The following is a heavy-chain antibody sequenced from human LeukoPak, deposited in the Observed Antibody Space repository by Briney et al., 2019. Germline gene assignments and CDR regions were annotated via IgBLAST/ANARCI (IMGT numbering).Heavy chain of an antibody. J-gene: IGHJ4*02. V-gene: IGHV3-33*06. CDR1: GFSFDRFG. Sequence: GGSLRLSCTASGFSFDRFGMRWVRQAPGKGLEWVAVIWYDGSYKYYADSVKGRVTISRDNSKNTLYLQMNSLRADDTAVYYCAKDLYVSAARGLLDYWGQGTRVTVSS. D-gene: IGHD6-13*01. CDR2: IWYDGSYK. CDR3: AKDLYVSAARGLLDY.